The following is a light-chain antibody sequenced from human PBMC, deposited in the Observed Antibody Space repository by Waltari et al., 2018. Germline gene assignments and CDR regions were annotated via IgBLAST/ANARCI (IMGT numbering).Light chain of an antibody. V-gene: IGKV1-5*03. Sequence: DIQMTQSPSTLSASVGDRVTITCRASATISTWLAWYQQKPGRAPSLLIYKASSLHTGVPSRFSGSGSGTEFSLTINNLQPDDFATYYCQQYRNSVTFGQGTRLEIK. CDR1: ATISTW. J-gene: IGKJ5*01. CDR3: QQYRNSVT. CDR2: KAS.